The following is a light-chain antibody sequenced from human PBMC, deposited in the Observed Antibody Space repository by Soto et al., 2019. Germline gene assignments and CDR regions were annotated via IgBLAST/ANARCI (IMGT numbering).Light chain of an antibody. V-gene: IGLV1-40*01. CDR3: QSYDSSLSGSYV. CDR1: SSNIGADYD. Sequence: QSVLTQPPSVSGAPGQRVTISCTGSSSNIGADYDVHWYQQFPGRAPKLLIYGNDNRPSGVPDRFSASKSGASASLAITGLQAEDEADYYCQSYDSSLSGSYVFVTGTKVTVL. CDR2: GND. J-gene: IGLJ1*01.